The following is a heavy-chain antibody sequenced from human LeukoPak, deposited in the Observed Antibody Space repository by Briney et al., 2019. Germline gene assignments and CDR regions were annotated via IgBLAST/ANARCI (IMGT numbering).Heavy chain of an antibody. CDR2: ISSSGSTI. CDR1: GFTFSDYY. Sequence: KPGGSLRLSCAASGFTFSDYYMSWIRQAPGKGLEWVSYISSSGSTIYYADSVKGRFTISRDNAKNSLYLQMNSLRAEDTAVYYCAREYDVLLWFGESSPGMDVWGQGTTVTVPS. J-gene: IGHJ6*02. CDR3: AREYDVLLWFGESSPGMDV. V-gene: IGHV3-11*01. D-gene: IGHD3-10*01.